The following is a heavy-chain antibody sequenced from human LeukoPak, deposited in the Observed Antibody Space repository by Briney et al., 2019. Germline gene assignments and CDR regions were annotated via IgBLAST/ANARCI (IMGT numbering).Heavy chain of an antibody. V-gene: IGHV3-33*01. D-gene: IGHD3-22*01. Sequence: TGGSLRLSCAASGFTFSSYGMHWVRQAPGKGLEWVAVIWFDGSIQYYADSVKGRFTISRDNFKNTLYLQMNSLRAEDTAVYYCARGSSGHHSSLDYWGQGTLVTVSS. CDR3: ARGSSGHHSSLDY. CDR1: GFTFSSYG. CDR2: IWFDGSIQ. J-gene: IGHJ4*02.